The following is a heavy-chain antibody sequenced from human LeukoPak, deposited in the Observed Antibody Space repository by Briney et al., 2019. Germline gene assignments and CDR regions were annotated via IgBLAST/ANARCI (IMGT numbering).Heavy chain of an antibody. CDR3: ARDGYYYDSSGFYYFGLDV. Sequence: GGSLRLSCAASGFTLSSYEMNWVRQAPGKGLEWVSYISSSGSTIHYADSVKGRFTISRDNAKNSLFLQMNSLRAEDTAVYFCARDGYYYDSSGFYYFGLDVWGQGTTVSVSS. V-gene: IGHV3-48*03. D-gene: IGHD3-22*01. CDR1: GFTLSSYE. CDR2: ISSSGSTI. J-gene: IGHJ6*02.